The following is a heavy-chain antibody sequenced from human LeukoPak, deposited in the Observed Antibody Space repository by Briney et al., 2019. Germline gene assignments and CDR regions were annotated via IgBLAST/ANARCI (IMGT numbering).Heavy chain of an antibody. CDR2: ISGSGGNR. D-gene: IGHD3-3*01. Sequence: RGSLRLSCAASGFSLSSYTMSSVPPTPRKRVECGSAISGSGGNRYYADSVKGRFTISRDNSKNTLYLQMNSLRAEDTAVYYCAKAYQEWLLPTFFDYWGQGTLVTVSS. V-gene: IGHV3-23*01. CDR1: GFSLSSYT. CDR3: AKAYQEWLLPTFFDY. J-gene: IGHJ4*02.